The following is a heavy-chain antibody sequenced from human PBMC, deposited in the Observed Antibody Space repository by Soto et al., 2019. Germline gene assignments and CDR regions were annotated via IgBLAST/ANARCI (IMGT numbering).Heavy chain of an antibody. CDR2: IDSDGSST. J-gene: IGHJ4*02. CDR3: TREVSAVFDY. V-gene: IGHV3-74*01. Sequence: EAQLVESGGGLVQPGGSLRLSCTASGLTFSNYWVHWVRQTPGKGLVWVSCIDSDGSSTSYADSVKGRFTISRDNAKNTLYLQMNSLRAEDTAVYYCTREVSAVFDYWGQGTLVTVSS. CDR1: GLTFSNYW. D-gene: IGHD6-25*01.